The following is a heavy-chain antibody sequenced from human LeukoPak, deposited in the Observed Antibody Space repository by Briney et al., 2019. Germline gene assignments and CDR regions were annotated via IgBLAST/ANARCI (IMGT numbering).Heavy chain of an antibody. D-gene: IGHD1-26*01. J-gene: IGHJ3*02. CDR1: GGSISSSSYY. V-gene: IGHV4-39*07. Sequence: PSETLSLTCTVSGGSISSSSYYWGWIRPPPGTGLEWIGSIYYSGSTYYHPSLKSPVTISVDTSKNQFSLKRSSVTAADTAVYYCARVGYSGSYSLGNAFDIWGQGTMVTVSS. CDR2: IYYSGST. CDR3: ARVGYSGSYSLGNAFDI.